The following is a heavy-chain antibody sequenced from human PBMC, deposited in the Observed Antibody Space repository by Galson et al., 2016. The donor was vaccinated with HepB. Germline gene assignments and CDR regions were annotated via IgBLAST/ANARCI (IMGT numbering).Heavy chain of an antibody. Sequence: SVKVSCKASGYIFTAYHLHWVRQAPGQGLEWMGRINPINGDTKYSQNLQDRVAMTTDTSISTAYMELSRLKSDDTAAYYCARSYTVDAPLDVWGQGTTVTVS. V-gene: IGHV1-2*06. CDR3: ARSYTVDAPLDV. CDR2: INPINGDT. CDR1: GYIFTAYH. D-gene: IGHD2-2*02. J-gene: IGHJ6*02.